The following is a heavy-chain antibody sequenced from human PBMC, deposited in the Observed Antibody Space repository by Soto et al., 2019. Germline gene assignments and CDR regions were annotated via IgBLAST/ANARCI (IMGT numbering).Heavy chain of an antibody. J-gene: IGHJ5*02. Sequence: QLQLQESGPGLVKPSETLSLTCTVSGGSISSSSYYWGWIRQPPGKGLEWIGSIYYSGSTYYNPSLKSRVTISVDTSKSQFSLKLSSVTAADTAVYYCARILWSGYTYQWFDPWGQGALVTVSS. CDR1: GGSISSSSYY. D-gene: IGHD3-3*01. CDR3: ARILWSGYTYQWFDP. CDR2: IYYSGST. V-gene: IGHV4-39*01.